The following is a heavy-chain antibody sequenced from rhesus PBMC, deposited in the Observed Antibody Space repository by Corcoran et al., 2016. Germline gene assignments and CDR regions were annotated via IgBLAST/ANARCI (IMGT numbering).Heavy chain of an antibody. CDR1: GFSLTTSGMG. CDR2: IYWDDDN. D-gene: IGHD5-12*01. V-gene: IGHV2-174*01. Sequence: QVTLKESGPALVKPTQTLTLTCTFSGFSLTTSGMGVGWIRHPPGKALEWLALIYWDDDNRYSTSLKSRLTISKDTSKNQVVLIMTNMDPVDTATYYCARRGYSYSFDYWGQGVLVTVSS. J-gene: IGHJ4*01. CDR3: ARRGYSYSFDY.